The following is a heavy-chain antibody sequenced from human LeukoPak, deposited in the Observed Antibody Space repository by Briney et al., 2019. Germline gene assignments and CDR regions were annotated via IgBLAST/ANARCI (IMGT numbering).Heavy chain of an antibody. V-gene: IGHV3-21*01. D-gene: IGHD3-10*01. CDR3: ARDSGARYYGMDV. J-gene: IGHJ6*02. Sequence: PGGSLRLSCAASGFTFSSYSMNWVRQAPGKGLEWVSSISSSSSYIYYADSVKGRFTISRDNAKNSLYLQMNSLRAEDTAVYYCARDSGARYYGMDVWGQGTTVTVSS. CDR2: ISSSSSYI. CDR1: GFTFSSYS.